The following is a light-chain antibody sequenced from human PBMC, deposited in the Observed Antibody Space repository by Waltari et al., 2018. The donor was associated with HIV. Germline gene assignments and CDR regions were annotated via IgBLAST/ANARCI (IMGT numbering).Light chain of an antibody. J-gene: IGLJ2*01. CDR2: AIN. V-gene: IGLV2-14*03. CDR3: ASNRLDYTLI. Sequence: QSALTQPASVSGFLGQSINLSCTGISPDSRFYQYASWYQQHPGKIPRLIIFAINNRPSGVSDHFSGSRSGNSASLTFSGLQSGDEAHYYCASNRLDYTLIFGGGTKLTVL. CDR1: SPDSRFYQY.